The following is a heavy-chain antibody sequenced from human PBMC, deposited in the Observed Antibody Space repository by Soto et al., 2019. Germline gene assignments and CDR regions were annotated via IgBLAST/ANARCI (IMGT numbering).Heavy chain of an antibody. D-gene: IGHD3-22*01. CDR2: IYHSGST. V-gene: IGHV4-30-2*01. J-gene: IGHJ3*02. CDR3: ARAGYYYDSSGYYIDAFDI. Sequence: QLQLQESGSGLVKPSQTLSLTCAVSGGSIISGGNSWSWIRQPPGKGLEWIGYIYHSGSTYYNPSLKSRVTISVDRSKNQFSLKLSSVTAADTAVYYCARAGYYYDSSGYYIDAFDIWGQGTMVTVSS. CDR1: GGSIISGGNS.